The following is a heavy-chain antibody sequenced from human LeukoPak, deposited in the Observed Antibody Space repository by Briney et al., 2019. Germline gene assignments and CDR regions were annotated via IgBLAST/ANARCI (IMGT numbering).Heavy chain of an antibody. J-gene: IGHJ4*02. D-gene: IGHD3-22*01. Sequence: GGSLRLSCAASGFTFSSYAMHWVRQAPGKGLEYVSAISSNGGSTYYANSVKGRFTISRDNSKNTLSFQMGSLRAEDMAVYYCARDQGTMTGAFDYRGQGTLVTVPS. CDR2: ISSNGGST. CDR1: GFTFSSYA. V-gene: IGHV3-64*01. CDR3: ARDQGTMTGAFDY.